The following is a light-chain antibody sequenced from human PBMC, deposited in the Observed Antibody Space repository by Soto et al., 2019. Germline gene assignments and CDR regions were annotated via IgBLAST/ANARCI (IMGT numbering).Light chain of an antibody. CDR2: GNS. J-gene: IGLJ3*02. Sequence: QSVLTQPPSVSGAPGQRVTISCTGSSSNIGAGYDVHWYQQLPGTAPKLLIYGNSNRPSGVPDRFSGSKSGTSASLAITGLQAEDEADDYCQSYDSRLSGSVFGGGTKLTVL. V-gene: IGLV1-40*01. CDR1: SSNIGAGYD. CDR3: QSYDSRLSGSV.